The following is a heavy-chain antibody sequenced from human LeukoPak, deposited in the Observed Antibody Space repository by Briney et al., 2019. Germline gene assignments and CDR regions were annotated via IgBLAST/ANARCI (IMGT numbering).Heavy chain of an antibody. CDR2: ISSSGSTI. CDR3: ARDMSVGAMGSSFDY. V-gene: IGHV3-11*01. CDR1: GFTFSDYY. Sequence: GGSLRLSCAASGFTFSDYYMSWIRQAPGKGLEWVSYISSSGSTIYYADSVKGRFTISRDNAKNSLYLQMNSLGAEDTAVYYCARDMSVGAMGSSFDYWGQGTLVTVSS. J-gene: IGHJ4*02. D-gene: IGHD1-26*01.